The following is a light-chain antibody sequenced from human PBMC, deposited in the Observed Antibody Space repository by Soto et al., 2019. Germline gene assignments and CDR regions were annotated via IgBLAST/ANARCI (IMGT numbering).Light chain of an antibody. CDR2: YDS. CDR3: QVWDSSSDHYV. J-gene: IGLJ1*01. Sequence: SSELTQPPSVSVAPGKTARITCGGNNIGNKSVHWYQQKPGQAPVLVIYYDSDRPSGIPERFSGSNSGNTATLTISRVEAGDEADYYCQVWDSSSDHYVFGTGTKLTVL. CDR1: NIGNKS. V-gene: IGLV3-21*04.